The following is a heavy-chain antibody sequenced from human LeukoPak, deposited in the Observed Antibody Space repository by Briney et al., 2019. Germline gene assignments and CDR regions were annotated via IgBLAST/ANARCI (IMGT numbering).Heavy chain of an antibody. V-gene: IGHV4-31*03. CDR1: GGSISSGGYY. CDR3: ARGLIVVVVAAIWFDP. J-gene: IGHJ5*02. Sequence: SETLSLTCTVSGGSISSGGYYWSWIRQHPGKGLEWIGYIYYSGSTYYNPSLKSRVTISVDTSKNQFSLKLSSVTAADTAVYYCARGLIVVVVAAIWFDPWGQGTLVTVSS. CDR2: IYYSGST. D-gene: IGHD2-15*01.